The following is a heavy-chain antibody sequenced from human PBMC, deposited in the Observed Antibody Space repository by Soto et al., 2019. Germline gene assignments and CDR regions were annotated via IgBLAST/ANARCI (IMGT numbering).Heavy chain of an antibody. Sequence: QSGGSLRLSCAASGFTFSSYAMHWVRQAPGKGLEWVAVISYDGSNKYYADSVKGRFTISRDNSKNTLYLQMNSLRAEDTAVYYCAREKMVGNAFDIWGQGTMVTVSS. D-gene: IGHD2-8*01. CDR3: AREKMVGNAFDI. CDR1: GFTFSSYA. J-gene: IGHJ3*02. CDR2: ISYDGSNK. V-gene: IGHV3-30-3*01.